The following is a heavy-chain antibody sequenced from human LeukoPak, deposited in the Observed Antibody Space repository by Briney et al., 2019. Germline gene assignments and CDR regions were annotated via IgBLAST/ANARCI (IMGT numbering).Heavy chain of an antibody. CDR2: IKSKTDGGTT. CDR3: TTALGIAVAGTDY. CDR1: GFTLSNAW. Sequence: PGGSLRPSCAASGFTLSNAWMSWVRQAPGKGLEWVGRIKSKTDGGTTDYAAPVKGRFTISRDDSKNTLYLQMNSLKTEDTAVYYCTTALGIAVAGTDYWGQGTLVTVSS. D-gene: IGHD6-19*01. V-gene: IGHV3-15*01. J-gene: IGHJ4*02.